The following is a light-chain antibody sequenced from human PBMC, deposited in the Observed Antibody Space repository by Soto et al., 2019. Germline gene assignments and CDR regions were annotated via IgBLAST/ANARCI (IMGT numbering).Light chain of an antibody. Sequence: EIVLTQSPATLSSFPGDRVTLSCRASQSISRTLAWYQQKSGQPPRLLIYDASTRATGFPARFSGSGSGTEFTLTISSLQSEDFAVYYCQQYNNWPLTFGGGTKVDIK. CDR1: QSISRT. J-gene: IGKJ4*01. V-gene: IGKV3D-15*01. CDR3: QQYNNWPLT. CDR2: DAS.